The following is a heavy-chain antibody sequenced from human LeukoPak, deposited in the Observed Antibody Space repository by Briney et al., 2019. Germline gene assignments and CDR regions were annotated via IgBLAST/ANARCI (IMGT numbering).Heavy chain of an antibody. CDR3: STYRPGSDY. J-gene: IGHJ4*02. CDR2: IKSKADGGAT. Sequence: GGSLRLSRAASGFTFRSAWMTWARQAPGKGLEWVGRIKSKADGGATEYASPVKGRFTISRDDAKNTLYLEMNSLETEDTAVYYCSTYRPGSDYWGQGTLVTVSS. CDR1: GFTFRSAW. V-gene: IGHV3-15*01.